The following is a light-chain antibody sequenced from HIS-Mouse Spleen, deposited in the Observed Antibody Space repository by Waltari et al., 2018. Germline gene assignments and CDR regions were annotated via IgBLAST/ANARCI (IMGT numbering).Light chain of an antibody. CDR3: CSYAGSSTWV. V-gene: IGLV2-23*01. CDR1: RSDVGSYNL. Sequence: QSALTQPASVSGSPGQSITISCTGTRSDVGSYNLVSRYQHHPGKAPKLIIYEGSKRPSGVSNRFSGSKSGNTASLTISGLQAEDEADYYCCSYAGSSTWVFGGGTKLTVL. CDR2: EGS. J-gene: IGLJ3*02.